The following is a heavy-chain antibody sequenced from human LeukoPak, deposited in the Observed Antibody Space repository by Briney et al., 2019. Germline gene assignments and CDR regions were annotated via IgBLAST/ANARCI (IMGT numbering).Heavy chain of an antibody. Sequence: ASVKVSCKASGYTFTGYYMHWVRQAPGQGLEWMGWISGYNGNTKYAQKLQGRVTMTTDTSTSTAYMELRSLRSDDTAVYYCARFVNNWNDHNWFDPWGQGTLVTVSS. CDR3: ARFVNNWNDHNWFDP. V-gene: IGHV1-18*04. J-gene: IGHJ5*02. CDR2: ISGYNGNT. CDR1: GYTFTGYY. D-gene: IGHD1-1*01.